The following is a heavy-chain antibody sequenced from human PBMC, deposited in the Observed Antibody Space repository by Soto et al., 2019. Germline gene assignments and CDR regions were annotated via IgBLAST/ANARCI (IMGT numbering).Heavy chain of an antibody. Sequence: SETLSLTCTVSGGSISSYYWSWIRQPPGKGLEWIGYIYYSGSTNYNPSLKSRVTISVDTSKNQFSLKLSSVTAADTAVYYCARAPRPIYYFDYWGQGTLVTVSS. CDR3: ARAPRPIYYFDY. CDR2: IYYSGST. CDR1: GGSISSYY. V-gene: IGHV4-59*01. J-gene: IGHJ4*02.